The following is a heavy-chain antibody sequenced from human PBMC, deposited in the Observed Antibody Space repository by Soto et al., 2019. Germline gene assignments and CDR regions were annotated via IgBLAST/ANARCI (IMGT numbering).Heavy chain of an antibody. CDR1: GYTFNIYA. V-gene: IGHV1-3*05. CDR3: ARVVNYGDYDMDWFDP. CDR2: INVGNGNT. Sequence: QAQLVQSGAEEKKPGASVKVSCKGSGYTFNIYAMHWVRQAPGQRLEWMGWINVGNGNTKYSQKLQGRVTMTTDTSTSTAYMELRSLRSDDTAVYYCARVVNYGDYDMDWFDPWGQGTLVTVSS. D-gene: IGHD4-17*01. J-gene: IGHJ5*02.